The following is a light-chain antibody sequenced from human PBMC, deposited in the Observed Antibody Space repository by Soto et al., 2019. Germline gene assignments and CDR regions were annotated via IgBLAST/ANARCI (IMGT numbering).Light chain of an antibody. V-gene: IGKV3-15*01. CDR3: QQYNNWPPLT. CDR2: GAS. Sequence: EIVMTQSPATLSVSPGDRATLSCRASQSVSSNLAWYQQKPGQAPRLLIYGASTRATGIPARFIGSGSGTEFTLTISSLQSEDFAVYYCQQYNNWPPLTVGGGPEVEIK. J-gene: IGKJ4*01. CDR1: QSVSSN.